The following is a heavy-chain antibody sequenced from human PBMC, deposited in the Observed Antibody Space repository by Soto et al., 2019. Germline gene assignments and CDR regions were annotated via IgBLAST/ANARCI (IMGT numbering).Heavy chain of an antibody. CDR1: GYSFTSYW. V-gene: IGHV5-10-1*01. J-gene: IGHJ6*02. D-gene: IGHD6-13*01. CDR2: IDPSDSYT. CDR3: ARLGGIAYPNHHTHYGMDV. Sequence: GESLKISCKGSGYSFTSYWISWVRQMPGKGLEWMGRIDPSDSYTNYSPSFQGHDTISADKSISTAYRQCCRLKASETATYSCARLGGIAYPNHHTHYGMDVWGHGTTVTVSS.